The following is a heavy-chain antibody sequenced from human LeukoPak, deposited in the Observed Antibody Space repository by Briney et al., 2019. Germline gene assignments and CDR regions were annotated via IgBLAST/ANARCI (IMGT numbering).Heavy chain of an antibody. CDR1: SDSVSRYY. Sequence: SETLSLTCTVSSDSVSRYYWGWIRQPPGKGLEWIGSIYYSGSTYYNPSLKSRVTISVDTSKNQFSLKLSSVTAADTAVYYCARDTSGDGTHYDFWSGYQGGFDYWGQGTLVTVSS. D-gene: IGHD3-3*01. CDR3: ARDTSGDGTHYDFWSGYQGGFDY. V-gene: IGHV4-39*07. CDR2: IYYSGST. J-gene: IGHJ4*02.